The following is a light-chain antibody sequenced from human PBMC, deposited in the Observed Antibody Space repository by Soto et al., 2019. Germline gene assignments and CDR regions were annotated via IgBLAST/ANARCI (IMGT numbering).Light chain of an antibody. Sequence: QSVLTQPPSASGTPGQRVTISCSGSSSNIGTSYVYWYQQLPGTAPKLLIYRNNQRPSGVPDRFSGSKSGTSASLAISGLRSEDEAGYYCATWDDSLSGVLFGGGTKLTVL. CDR1: SSNIGTSY. CDR3: ATWDDSLSGVL. J-gene: IGLJ2*01. CDR2: RNN. V-gene: IGLV1-47*01.